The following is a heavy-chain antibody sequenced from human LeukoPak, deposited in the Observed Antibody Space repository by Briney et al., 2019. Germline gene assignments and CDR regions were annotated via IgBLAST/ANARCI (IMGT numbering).Heavy chain of an antibody. CDR2: INHSGST. CDR3: ARGQRITMTD. J-gene: IGHJ4*02. D-gene: IGHD3-22*01. V-gene: IGHV4-34*01. CDR1: GGSFSAYY. Sequence: SETLSLTCVVYGGSFSAYYWSWIRQPPGKGLEWIGEINHSGSTNYNPSLKSRVAISVDTSRNQFSLRLSSVTAADTAVYYCARGQRITMTDWGQGTLVTVSS.